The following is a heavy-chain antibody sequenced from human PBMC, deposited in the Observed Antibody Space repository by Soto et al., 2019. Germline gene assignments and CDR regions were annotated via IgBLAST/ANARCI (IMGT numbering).Heavy chain of an antibody. Sequence: VQLVESGGGLVQPGGSLRLSCAASGSTFSDHYMDWVRQAPGKGLEWVGRSGNRANSDTTDYGSSVKGRFTISRDDSMNSMYLQMNSLKTEDTAVYYCTRGYSGIDIYAFDIWGQGTLVTVSA. CDR3: TRGYSGIDIYAFDI. CDR2: SGNRANSDTT. CDR1: GSTFSDHY. D-gene: IGHD1-26*01. J-gene: IGHJ3*02. V-gene: IGHV3-72*01.